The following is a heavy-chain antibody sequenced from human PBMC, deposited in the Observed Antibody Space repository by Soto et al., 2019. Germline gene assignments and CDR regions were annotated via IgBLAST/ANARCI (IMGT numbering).Heavy chain of an antibody. CDR1: GFTFSNYW. J-gene: IGHJ4*02. D-gene: IGHD6-19*01. CDR3: ARARYSSAFDY. CDR2: INSDGSST. V-gene: IGHV3-74*01. Sequence: EVQLVESGGGLVQPGGSLRLSCTASGFTFSNYWMHWVRQAPGKGLVCVSHINSDGSSTTYADSVKGRFTISRDNAKKTLYLQMDSLRAEDTSVFYCARARYSSAFDYWGQGTLVTVSS.